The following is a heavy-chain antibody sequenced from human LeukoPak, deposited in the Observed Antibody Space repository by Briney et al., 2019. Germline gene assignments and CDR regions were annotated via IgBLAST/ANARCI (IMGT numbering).Heavy chain of an antibody. V-gene: IGHV4-30-4*08. CDR2: IYYSGST. CDR3: ARGRLYYDSSGYYPNFDY. D-gene: IGHD3-22*01. Sequence: SQTLSLTXTVSGGSISSGDYYWSGIRQPPGKGLEWIGYIYYSGSTYYNPSLKSRVTISVDTSKNQFSLKLSSVTAADTAVYYCARGRLYYDSSGYYPNFDYWGQGTLVTVSS. CDR1: GGSISSGDYY. J-gene: IGHJ4*02.